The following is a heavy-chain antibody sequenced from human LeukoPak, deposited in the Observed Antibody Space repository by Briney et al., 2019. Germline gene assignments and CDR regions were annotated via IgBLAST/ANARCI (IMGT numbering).Heavy chain of an antibody. J-gene: IGHJ4*02. CDR2: INHSGST. Sequence: PSETLSLTCAVYGGSFSGYYLSWIRQPPGKGLEWIGEINHSGSTNYNPSLKSRVTISVDTSKNQFSLKLSSVTAADTAVYYCAREDYWGQGTLVTVSS. CDR1: GGSFSGYY. CDR3: AREDY. V-gene: IGHV4-34*01.